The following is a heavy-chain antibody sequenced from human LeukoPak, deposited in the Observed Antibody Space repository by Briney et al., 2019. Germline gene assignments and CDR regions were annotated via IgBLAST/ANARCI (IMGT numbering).Heavy chain of an antibody. Sequence: GGSLRLSCAASGFTFSSYAMSWVDQATGKGLEWVSAFSGSGGSTYYADSVKGRFTISRDNSKNTLYLQMNSLRAEGTAVYYCAKSGPVHRYYDYGMDVWGQGTTVTVSS. CDR3: AKSGPVHRYYDYGMDV. CDR2: FSGSGGST. V-gene: IGHV3-23*01. J-gene: IGHJ6*01. D-gene: IGHD2-21*01. CDR1: GFTFSSYA.